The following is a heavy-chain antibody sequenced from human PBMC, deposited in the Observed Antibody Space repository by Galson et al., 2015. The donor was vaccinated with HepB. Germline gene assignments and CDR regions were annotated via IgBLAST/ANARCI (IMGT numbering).Heavy chain of an antibody. J-gene: IGHJ4*02. CDR3: AKRDVAYRSSSGGVDY. CDR1: GFTFSRYA. V-gene: IGHV3-30*18. CDR2: ISYDGSNE. D-gene: IGHD6-6*01. Sequence: SLRLSCAASGFTFSRYAMHWVRQAPGKGLEWVAIISYDGSNENYADSVRGRFTISRDNSRDTLYVQMDSLKTEDTAVYYCAKRDVAYRSSSGGVDYWGQGTLVTVSS.